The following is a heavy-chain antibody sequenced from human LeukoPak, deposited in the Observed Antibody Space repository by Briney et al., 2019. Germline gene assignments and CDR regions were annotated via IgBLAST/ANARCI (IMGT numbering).Heavy chain of an antibody. CDR1: GFTFSRYS. D-gene: IGHD6-25*01. V-gene: IGHV3-21*01. CDR2: ISGSSIYK. CDR3: AKDSSHSSDYYYYMDV. J-gene: IGHJ6*03. Sequence: PGGSLRLSCAASGFTFSRYSMNWVRQAPGKGLEWVSSISGSSIYKYYADSVKGRFTISRDNAKNSLYLQMNSLRAEDTAVYYCAKDSSHSSDYYYYMDVWGKGTTVTVSS.